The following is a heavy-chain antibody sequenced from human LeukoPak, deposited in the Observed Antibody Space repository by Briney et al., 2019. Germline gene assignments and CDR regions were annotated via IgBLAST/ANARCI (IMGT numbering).Heavy chain of an antibody. V-gene: IGHV1-69*13. CDR1: GGTFSSYA. CDR3: ARIYYDSSGYYNRYYYYYMDV. CDR2: IIPIFGTA. Sequence: SVKVSCKASGGTFSSYAISWVRQAPGQGLEWMGGIIPIFGTANYAQKFQGRVTITADESTSTAYMELSSLRSEDTAVYYCARIYYDSSGYYNRYYYYYMDVWGKGTTVTVS. D-gene: IGHD3-22*01. J-gene: IGHJ6*03.